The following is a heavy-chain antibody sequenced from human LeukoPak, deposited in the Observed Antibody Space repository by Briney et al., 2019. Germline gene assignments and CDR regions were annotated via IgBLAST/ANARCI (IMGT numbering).Heavy chain of an antibody. D-gene: IGHD1-26*01. CDR1: GFTVSGNH. V-gene: IGHV3-66*01. J-gene: IGHJ4*02. CDR3: ARVQVGDYFDY. Sequence: GGSLRLSCAASGFTVSGNHMSWVRQAPGKGLEWVSVIYVAHNTSYADSVKGRFTISRDSSKSTVYLQMNSLRAEDTAVYYCARVQVGDYFDYWGQGTLVTVSS. CDR2: IYVAHNT.